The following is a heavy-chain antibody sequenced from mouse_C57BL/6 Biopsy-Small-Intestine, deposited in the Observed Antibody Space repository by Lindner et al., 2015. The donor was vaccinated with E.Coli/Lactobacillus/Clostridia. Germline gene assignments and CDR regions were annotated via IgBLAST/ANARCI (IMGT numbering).Heavy chain of an antibody. V-gene: IGHV1-31*01. J-gene: IGHJ1*03. D-gene: IGHD1-1*01. CDR2: IYPYNGVP. CDR3: ARSFYYGSSYYWYFDV. Sequence: VQLQESGPELVKPGASVKISCKASGYSFTGYYMHWVKQSHGNILDWIGYIYPYNGVPSYNQKFKDKATLTVDKSSSTAYMELRSLTSEDSAIYYCARSFYYGSSYYWYFDVWGTGTTVTVSS. CDR1: GYSFTGYY.